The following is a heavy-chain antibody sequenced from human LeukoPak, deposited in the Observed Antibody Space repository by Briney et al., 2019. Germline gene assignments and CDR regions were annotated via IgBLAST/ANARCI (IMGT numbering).Heavy chain of an antibody. J-gene: IGHJ3*02. D-gene: IGHD3-22*01. Sequence: ASVKVSCKASGYTFTSYGISWVRQAPGQGLEWMGWISAYNGNTNYAQKLQGRVTMTTDTSTSTAYMELRSLRSDDTAVYYCARVRTDYDSSGYHPHDAFDIWGQGTLVTVSS. CDR1: GYTFTSYG. CDR2: ISAYNGNT. V-gene: IGHV1-18*01. CDR3: ARVRTDYDSSGYHPHDAFDI.